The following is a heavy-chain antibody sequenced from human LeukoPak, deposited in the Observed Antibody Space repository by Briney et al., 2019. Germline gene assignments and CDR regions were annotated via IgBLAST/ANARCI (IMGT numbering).Heavy chain of an antibody. V-gene: IGHV3-74*01. Sequence: PGGSLRLSCEASGSSLSGSWMHWVRQAPGKGLMWVSQNKYDGTTKNYADSVRGRFTISRDNAKNTLYLHMNDLRAEDTAVYYCARSDYFHNWGQGTMVVVST. CDR2: NKYDGTTK. CDR1: GSSLSGSW. J-gene: IGHJ3*02. D-gene: IGHD3-16*01. CDR3: ARSDYFHN.